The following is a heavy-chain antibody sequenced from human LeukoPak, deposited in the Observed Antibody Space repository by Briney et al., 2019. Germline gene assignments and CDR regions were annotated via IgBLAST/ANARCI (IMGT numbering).Heavy chain of an antibody. CDR1: GYTFTGYW. D-gene: IGHD2-2*01. CDR2: IYPADSDT. Sequence: GESLKISCKGSGYTFTGYWIGWVRQMPGKGLEWMGIIYPADSDTRYSPSFQGQVTVSADQSITTAYLQWSSLMASDTAMYYCARHGRVPGVDYWGQGTLVTVSS. J-gene: IGHJ4*02. V-gene: IGHV5-51*01. CDR3: ARHGRVPGVDY.